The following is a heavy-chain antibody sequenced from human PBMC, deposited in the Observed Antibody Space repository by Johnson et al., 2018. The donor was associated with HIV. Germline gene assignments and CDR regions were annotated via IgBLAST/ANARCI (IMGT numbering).Heavy chain of an antibody. J-gene: IGHJ3*02. V-gene: IGHV3-30*04. CDR2: ISYDGSDK. CDR1: GFTFSSYA. Sequence: QVQPVESGGGVVQPGRSLRLSCAASGFTFSSYAMHWVRQAPAKGLQWVAVISYDGSDKDYADSVKGRFTISRDNPKNTLYLQMNSLRAEDTAVYYCARPHIVVVTAGYAFDIWGQGTMVIVSS. D-gene: IGHD2-21*02. CDR3: ARPHIVVVTAGYAFDI.